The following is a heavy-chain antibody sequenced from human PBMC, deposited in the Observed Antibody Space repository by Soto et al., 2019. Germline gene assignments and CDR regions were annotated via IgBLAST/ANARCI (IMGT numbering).Heavy chain of an antibody. D-gene: IGHD2-15*01. V-gene: IGHV4-31*03. CDR1: GGSLSSGGYY. J-gene: IGHJ5*02. CDR3: ARDGGYCSGGSCYRSGWFDP. CDR2: IYYSGST. Sequence: QVQLQESGPGLVKPSQTLSLTCTVSGGSLSSGGYYWSWIRQHPGKGLEWIGYIYYSGSTYYNPSLTSRVTISVDTSNNQFSLKLSSVTAADTAGYYCARDGGYCSGGSCYRSGWFDPWGQGTLVTVSS.